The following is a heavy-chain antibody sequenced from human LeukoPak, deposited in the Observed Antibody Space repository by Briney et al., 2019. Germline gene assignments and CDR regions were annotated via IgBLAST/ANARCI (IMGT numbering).Heavy chain of an antibody. CDR2: ISGSGGST. J-gene: IGHJ5*02. CDR3: AKDLGGYCSGGSCYEGVNWFDP. V-gene: IGHV3-23*01. Sequence: GSLRLSCAASGFTFSSYAMSWVRQAPGKGLELVSAISGSGGSTYYADSVEGRFTISRDNSKNTLYLQMHSPRAEDTALYYCAKDLGGYCSGGSCYEGVNWFDPWGQGTLVTVSS. CDR1: GFTFSSYA. D-gene: IGHD2-15*01.